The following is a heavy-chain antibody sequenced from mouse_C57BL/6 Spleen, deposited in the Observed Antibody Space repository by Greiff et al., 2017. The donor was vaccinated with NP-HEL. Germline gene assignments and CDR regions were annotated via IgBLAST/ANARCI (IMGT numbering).Heavy chain of an antibody. CDR2: IYPGDGDT. D-gene: IGHD2-5*01. J-gene: IGHJ4*01. CDR3: ARKGSNYSYYYAMDY. V-gene: IGHV1-82*01. CDR1: GYAFSSSW. Sequence: VQLQQSGPELVKPGASVKISCKASGYAFSSSWMIWVKQRPGKGLEWIGRIYPGDGDTNYNGKFKGKATLTADKSSSTAYMQLSSLTSEDSAVYFCARKGSNYSYYYAMDYWGQGTSVTVSS.